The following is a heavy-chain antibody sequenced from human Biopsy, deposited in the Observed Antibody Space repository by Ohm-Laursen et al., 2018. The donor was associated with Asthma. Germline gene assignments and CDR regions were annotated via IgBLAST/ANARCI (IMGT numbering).Heavy chain of an antibody. CDR1: GGTFSTFG. CDR3: ASDFPKDYVRYNFQF. D-gene: IGHD4-17*01. CDR2: IIPFYGTA. Sequence: ESSVKVSCNASGGTFSTFGISWVRQAPGQGLEWMGRIIPFYGTATYAQNFQGRLTLTADESTSTAYMELSSLSSDDTAVYYCASDFPKDYVRYNFQFWGQGTLVTVSS. V-gene: IGHV1-69*15. J-gene: IGHJ4*02.